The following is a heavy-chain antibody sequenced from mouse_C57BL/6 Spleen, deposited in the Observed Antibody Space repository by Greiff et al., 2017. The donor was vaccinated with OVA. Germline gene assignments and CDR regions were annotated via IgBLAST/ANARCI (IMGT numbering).Heavy chain of an antibody. J-gene: IGHJ4*01. CDR1: GYAFTNYL. V-gene: IGHV1-54*01. D-gene: IGHD1-1*01. CDR2: INPGSGGT. CDR3: ARPLRDYAMDY. Sequence: QVQLQQSGAELVRPGTSVKVSCKASGYAFTNYLIEWVKQRPGQGLEWIGVINPGSGGTNYNEKFKGKATLTADKSSSTAYMQLSSLTSEDSAVYFCARPLRDYAMDYLGQGTSVTVSS.